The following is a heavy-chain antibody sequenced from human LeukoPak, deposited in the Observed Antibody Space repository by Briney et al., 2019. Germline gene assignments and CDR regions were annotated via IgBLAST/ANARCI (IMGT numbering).Heavy chain of an antibody. CDR3: ARDRFSDPRGSD. D-gene: IGHD3-10*01. CDR2: IYSGGST. V-gene: IGHV3-53*01. CDR1: GFTVSSNY. J-gene: IGHJ4*02. Sequence: GGSLRLSCAASGFTVSSNYMSWVRQAPGKGLEWVSVIYSGGSTYYADSVKGRFTISRDNSKNTLYLQMNSQRAEDTAVYYCARDRFSDPRGSDWGQGTLVTVSS.